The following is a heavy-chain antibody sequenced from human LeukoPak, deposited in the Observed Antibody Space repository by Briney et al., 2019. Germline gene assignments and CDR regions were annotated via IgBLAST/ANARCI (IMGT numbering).Heavy chain of an antibody. J-gene: IGHJ4*02. Sequence: GGSLRLSCSASGFILRSHAMHWVRQAPGKGLEYVSRISDNEGSTYYADSVKGRFTISRDNSKNTLYLQTSSLRGEDTAVYYCVRVNDYGDRNLYYFGYWGQGTLVTVSS. CDR1: GFILRSHA. CDR3: VRVNDYGDRNLYYFGY. V-gene: IGHV3-64D*06. CDR2: ISDNEGST. D-gene: IGHD4-17*01.